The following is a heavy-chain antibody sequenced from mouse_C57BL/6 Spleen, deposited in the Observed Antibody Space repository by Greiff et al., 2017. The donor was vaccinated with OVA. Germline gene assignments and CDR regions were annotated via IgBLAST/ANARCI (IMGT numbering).Heavy chain of an antibody. CDR1: GFNIKDYY. J-gene: IGHJ3*01. D-gene: IGHD6-1*01. Sequence: DVKLQESGAELVKPGASVKLSCTASGFNIKDYYMHWVKQRTEQGLEWIGRIDPEDGETKYAPKFQGKATITADTSSNTAYLQLSSLTSEDTAVYYCARGEASGSWFAYWGQGTLVTVSA. CDR2: IDPEDGET. V-gene: IGHV14-2*01. CDR3: ARGEASGSWFAY.